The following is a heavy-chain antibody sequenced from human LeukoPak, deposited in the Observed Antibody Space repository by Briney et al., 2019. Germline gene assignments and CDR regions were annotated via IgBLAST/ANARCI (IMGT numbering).Heavy chain of an antibody. CDR2: IYYSGST. Sequence: SETLSLTCTVFGGSISGSDYYWGWIRQPPGKGLEWIGSIYYSGSTFYNPSLKSRVIISVDTSKNHFSLKLSSVTAADTAVYYCVRHPALVPPDDWGQGTLVTASS. CDR1: GGSISGSDYY. D-gene: IGHD6-6*01. V-gene: IGHV4-39*01. CDR3: VRHPALVPPDD. J-gene: IGHJ4*02.